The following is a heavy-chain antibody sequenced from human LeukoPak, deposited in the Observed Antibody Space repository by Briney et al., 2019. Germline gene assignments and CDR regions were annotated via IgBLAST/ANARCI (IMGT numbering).Heavy chain of an antibody. Sequence: AGGSLRLSCAASGFTFSSYWMHWVRQAPGKGLVWVSRINGDGSTSNYADSVKGRFTISRDNAKNTLYLQMNSLRAEDTAVYYCARASNRNSISFDYWGQGTLVTVSS. CDR2: INGDGSTS. CDR1: GFTFSSYW. D-gene: IGHD1-1*01. J-gene: IGHJ4*02. V-gene: IGHV3-74*01. CDR3: ARASNRNSISFDY.